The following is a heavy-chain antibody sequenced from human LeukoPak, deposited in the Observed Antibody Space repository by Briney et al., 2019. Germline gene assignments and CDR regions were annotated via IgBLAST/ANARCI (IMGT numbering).Heavy chain of an antibody. CDR1: GFTFRDYA. Sequence: PGGSLRLSCTASGFTFRDYAMTWVRQAPGKGLEWVGFIRSKAYGGTTEYAASVKGRFTISRDDSKSIAYLQMNSLKTEDTAVYYCTRGGNDYYDSSGYLQFDYWGQGTLVTVSS. CDR3: TRGGNDYYDSSGYLQFDY. V-gene: IGHV3-49*04. CDR2: IRSKAYGGTT. J-gene: IGHJ4*02. D-gene: IGHD3-22*01.